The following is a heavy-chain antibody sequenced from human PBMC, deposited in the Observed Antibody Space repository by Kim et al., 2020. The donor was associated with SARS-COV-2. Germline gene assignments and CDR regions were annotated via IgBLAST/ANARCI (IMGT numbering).Heavy chain of an antibody. J-gene: IGHJ3*02. V-gene: IGHV3-21*01. CDR1: GFTFSSYS. CDR3: ARVRFGELLFAFDI. Sequence: GGSLRLSCAASGFTFSSYSMNWVRQAPGKGLEWVSSISSSSSYIYYADSVKGRFTISRDNAKNSLYLQMNSLRAEDTAVYYCARVRFGELLFAFDIWGQGTMVTVSS. CDR2: ISSSSSYI. D-gene: IGHD3-10*01.